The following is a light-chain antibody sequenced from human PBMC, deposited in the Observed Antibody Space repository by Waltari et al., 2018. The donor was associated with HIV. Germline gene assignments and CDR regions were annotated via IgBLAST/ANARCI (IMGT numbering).Light chain of an antibody. J-gene: IGLJ3*02. V-gene: IGLV4-69*01. CDR3: QTWDTGPWV. CDR2: LNSDGSH. CDR1: SGPSSYA. Sequence: QLILTQSPSASASLGASVKLTSTLSSGPSSYAIACHQHQPDKGPRYLRKLNSDGSHNNGDGIPDRFSGSSSGAERYLTISSLQSEDEGDYYCQTWDTGPWVFGGGTKLTVL.